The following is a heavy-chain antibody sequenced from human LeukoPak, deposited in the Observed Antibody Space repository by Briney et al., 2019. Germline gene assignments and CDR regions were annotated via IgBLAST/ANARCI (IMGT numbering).Heavy chain of an antibody. Sequence: SGPALVKPTRTLTLTCTFSGFSLSTSGMCVSWIRQTPGKALEWLARIDWDDDKYYSTSLKTRLTISKDTSKNQVVLTMTNMDPVDTATYYCARSRFSPVVGAADVDYWGQGTLVTVSS. V-gene: IGHV2-70*11. D-gene: IGHD1-26*01. CDR3: ARSRFSPVVGAADVDY. CDR2: IDWDDDK. CDR1: GFSLSTSGMC. J-gene: IGHJ4*02.